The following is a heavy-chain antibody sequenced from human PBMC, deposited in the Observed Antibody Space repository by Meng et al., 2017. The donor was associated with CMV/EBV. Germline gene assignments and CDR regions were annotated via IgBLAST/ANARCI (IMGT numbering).Heavy chain of an antibody. CDR1: GFTFSSYA. CDR3: ARTAGRGYDFWSAPPEDY. CDR2: ISYDGSNK. Sequence: GGSLRLSCAASGFTFSSYAMHWVRQAPGKGLEWVAVISYDGSNKYYADSAKGRFTISRDNSKNTLYLQMNSLRAEDTAVYYCARTAGRGYDFWSAPPEDYWGQGTLVTVSS. D-gene: IGHD3-3*01. J-gene: IGHJ4*02. V-gene: IGHV3-30-3*01.